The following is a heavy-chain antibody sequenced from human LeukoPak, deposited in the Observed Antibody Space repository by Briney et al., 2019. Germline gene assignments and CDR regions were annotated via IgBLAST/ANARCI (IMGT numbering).Heavy chain of an antibody. Sequence: PGGSLRLSCAASGFTFSSYWMHWVRQAPGKGLVWVSRINTDGSSTSYADSVKGRFTISRDNAKNTLYLQMNSLRAEDTAVYYCARDSQYYDFWSGYFEYYFDYWGQGTLVTVSS. V-gene: IGHV3-74*01. CDR2: INTDGSST. CDR1: GFTFSSYW. D-gene: IGHD3-3*01. CDR3: ARDSQYYDFWSGYFEYYFDY. J-gene: IGHJ4*02.